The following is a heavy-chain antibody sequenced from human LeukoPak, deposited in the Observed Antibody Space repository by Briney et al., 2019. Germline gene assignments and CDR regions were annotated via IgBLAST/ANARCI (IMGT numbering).Heavy chain of an antibody. D-gene: IGHD3/OR15-3a*01. CDR1: GFTFSNAD. CDR2: IKSITDGGIT. V-gene: IGHV3-15*01. J-gene: IGHJ4*02. CDR3: TTYDFWSGDY. Sequence: GGSLRLSCAASGFTFSNADMNWVRQAPGKGLEWVGRIKSITDGGITDYAAPVKGRFTISRDDSKNTLYLHMTSLKADDTAVYYCTTYDFWSGDYWGQGTLVTVSS.